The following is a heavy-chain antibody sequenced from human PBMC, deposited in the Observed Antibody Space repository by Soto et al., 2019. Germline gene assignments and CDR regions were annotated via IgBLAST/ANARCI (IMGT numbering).Heavy chain of an antibody. CDR3: AADGGTLLSYYSYGMDV. Sequence: ASVKVSCKASGFTFTSSAVQWVRQARGQRLEWIGWIVVGSGNTNYAQKFQERVTITRDMSTSTAYMELSSLRSEDTAVYYCAADGGTLLSYYSYGMDVWGQGTTVTVSS. CDR1: GFTFTSSA. CDR2: IVVGSGNT. V-gene: IGHV1-58*01. J-gene: IGHJ6*02. D-gene: IGHD1-1*01.